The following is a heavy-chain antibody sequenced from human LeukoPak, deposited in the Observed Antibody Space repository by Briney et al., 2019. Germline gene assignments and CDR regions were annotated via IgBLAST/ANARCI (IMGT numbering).Heavy chain of an antibody. D-gene: IGHD5-18*01. V-gene: IGHV1-69*05. J-gene: IGHJ6*03. CDR1: GGTFSSYA. CDR2: IIPIFGTA. CDR3: ARGPSYGSETYYYYYMDV. Sequence: SVKVSCKASGGTFSSYAISWVRQAPGQGLEWMGGIIPIFGTANYAQKFQGRVTITTDESTSTAYMELSSLRSEDTAVYYCARGPSYGSETYYYYYMDVWGKGTTVTVSS.